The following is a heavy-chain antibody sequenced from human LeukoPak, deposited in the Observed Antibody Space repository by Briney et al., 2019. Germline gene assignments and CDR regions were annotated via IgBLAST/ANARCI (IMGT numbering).Heavy chain of an antibody. CDR1: GFTFSSYA. CDR3: ANSYCGGGCYLP. J-gene: IGHJ5*02. D-gene: IGHD2-21*02. CDR2: IIGTGGTT. V-gene: IGHV3-23*01. Sequence: GGALRLSCAASGFTFSSYAMSWVRQAPGKGLEWVSAIIGTGGTTDNADSVKGRFTISRDNSKNTLYLQMNSLRVEDTAVYYCANSYCGGGCYLPWGQGTLVTVS.